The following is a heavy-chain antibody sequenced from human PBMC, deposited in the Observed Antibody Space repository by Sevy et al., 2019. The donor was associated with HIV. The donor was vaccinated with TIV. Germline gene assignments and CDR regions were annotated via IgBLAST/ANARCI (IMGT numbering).Heavy chain of an antibody. D-gene: IGHD3-3*01. CDR1: GHSVSSNSAP. CDR2: TYYRSKWYN. V-gene: IGHV6-1*01. J-gene: IGHJ3*02. CDR3: AKVLHYDFWSGPRGAFDI. Sequence: SQTLSLTCAISGHSVSSNSAPWNWIRQSPSRGLEWLGRTYYRSKWYNDYAVSVKSRITINPDTSKNQFSLQLNSVTPEDTAVYYCAKVLHYDFWSGPRGAFDIWGQGTMVTVSS.